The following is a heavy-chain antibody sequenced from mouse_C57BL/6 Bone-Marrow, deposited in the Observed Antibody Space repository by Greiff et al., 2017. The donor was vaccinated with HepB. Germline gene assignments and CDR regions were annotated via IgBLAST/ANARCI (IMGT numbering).Heavy chain of an antibody. Sequence: QVTLKECGPGILQPSQTLSLACTFSGISLSTSGMGLSWLRKPSGKALEWLASIWNNDNYYNPSLKSRLTISKETSNYQVFLKLTSVETADSATYYGAWRAIPDGYLSYYAMDYWGQGTSVTVSS. J-gene: IGHJ4*01. D-gene: IGHD2-3*01. CDR2: WNNDNY. V-gene: IGHV8-2*01. CDR3: WRAIPDGYLSYYAMDY. CDR1: ISLSTSGMGL.